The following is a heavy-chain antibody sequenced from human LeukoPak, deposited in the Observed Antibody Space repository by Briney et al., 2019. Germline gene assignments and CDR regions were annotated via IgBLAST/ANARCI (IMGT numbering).Heavy chain of an antibody. D-gene: IGHD6-19*01. J-gene: IGHJ4*02. CDR2: ISYDGSNK. Sequence: GRSLRPSCAASGFTFSSYGMHWVRQAPGKGLEWVAVISYDGSNKYYADSVKGRFTISRDNSKNTLYLQMNSLRAEDTAVYYCAKLGIAVAGVYWGQGTLVTVSS. V-gene: IGHV3-30*18. CDR1: GFTFSSYG. CDR3: AKLGIAVAGVY.